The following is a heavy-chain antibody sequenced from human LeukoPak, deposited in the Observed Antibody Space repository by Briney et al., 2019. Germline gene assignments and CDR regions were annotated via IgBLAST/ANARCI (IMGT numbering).Heavy chain of an antibody. J-gene: IGHJ4*02. V-gene: IGHV4-39*01. CDR2: IYYSGST. CDR3: ARHRKVRGVIQYYFDY. CDR1: NGSFTGYY. Sequence: KASETLSLTCSVYNGSFTGYYWNWIRQPPGKGLEWIGSIYYSGSTYYNPSLKSRVTISVDTSKNQFSLKLSSVTAADTAVYYCARHRKVRGVIQYYFDYWGQGTLVTVSS. D-gene: IGHD3-10*01.